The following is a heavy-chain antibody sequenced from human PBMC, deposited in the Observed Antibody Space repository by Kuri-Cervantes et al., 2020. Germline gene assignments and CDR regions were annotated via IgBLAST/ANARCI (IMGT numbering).Heavy chain of an antibody. Sequence: ASVKVSCKASGYTFTGYYMHWVRQAPGQGLEWMGWINPNSGGTNYAQKFQGRVTMTRDTSISTAYMELSSLRSDDTAVYYCARGLPKPIHYGIDVWGQGTTVTVSS. CDR1: GYTFTGYY. CDR3: ARGLPKPIHYGIDV. V-gene: IGHV1-2*02. CDR2: INPNSGGT. J-gene: IGHJ6*02.